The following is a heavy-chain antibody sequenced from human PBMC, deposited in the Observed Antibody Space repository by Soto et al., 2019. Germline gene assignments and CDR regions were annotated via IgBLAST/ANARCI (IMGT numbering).Heavy chain of an antibody. Sequence: QVQLQESGPGLLRPSETLSLTCAVSRGSVSSDLFYWSWIRQPPGKGLEWIGYIYNSRSTNYNTSLKSRVTRSLDTPNNQFFLKLTSVTAADKAVYYCAREKRAGNWFDSCGQGTLVTVSS. D-gene: IGHD3-10*01. V-gene: IGHV4-61*01. J-gene: IGHJ5*01. CDR3: AREKRAGNWFDS. CDR1: RGSVSSDLFY. CDR2: IYNSRST.